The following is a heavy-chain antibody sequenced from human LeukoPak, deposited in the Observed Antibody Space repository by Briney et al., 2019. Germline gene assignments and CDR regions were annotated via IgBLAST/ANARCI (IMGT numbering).Heavy chain of an antibody. D-gene: IGHD3-16*02. CDR1: GGSISSSSYY. J-gene: IGHJ4*02. CDR3: PSRGMIPLGGVIDHSFAT. V-gene: IGHV4-39*01. CDR2: IYYSGST. Sequence: KTSETLSLTCTVSGGSISSSSYYWGWIRQPPGKGLEWIGSIYYSGSTYYNPSLKSRVTISVDTSKNQFSLKLSSVTAADTAVYYCPSRGMIPLGGVIDHSFATWGQGTLVTVSS.